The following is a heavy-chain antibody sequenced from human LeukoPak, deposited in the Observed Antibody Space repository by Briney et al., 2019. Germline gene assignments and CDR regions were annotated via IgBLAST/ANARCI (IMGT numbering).Heavy chain of an antibody. V-gene: IGHV3-21*01. CDR2: ISSSSSYI. D-gene: IGHD3-10*02. J-gene: IGHJ3*02. CDR1: GFTFSSYS. CDR3: ARFVRGVSDAFDI. Sequence: GGSLRLSCAASGFTFSSYSMNWVRQAPGKGLEWASSISSSSSYIYYADSVKGRFTISRDNAKNSLYLQMNSLRAEDTAVYYCARFVRGVSDAFDIWGQGTMVTVSS.